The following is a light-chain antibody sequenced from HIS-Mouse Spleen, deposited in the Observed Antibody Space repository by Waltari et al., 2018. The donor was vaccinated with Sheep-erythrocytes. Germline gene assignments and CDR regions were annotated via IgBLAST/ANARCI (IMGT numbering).Light chain of an antibody. CDR3: CSYAGSYNHV. CDR1: ALPKKY. J-gene: IGLJ1*01. V-gene: IGLV3-10*01. CDR2: EDS. Sequence: SYELTQPPSVSVSPGQTARITCSGDALPKKYAYWYQQKSGQAPVLVIYEDSKRPSGIPERFSGSSSGTMASLTISGLQAEDEADYYCCSYAGSYNHVFATGTKVTVL.